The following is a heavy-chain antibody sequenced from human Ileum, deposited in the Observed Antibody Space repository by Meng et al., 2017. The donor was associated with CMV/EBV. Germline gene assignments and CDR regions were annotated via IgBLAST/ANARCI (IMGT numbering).Heavy chain of an antibody. Sequence: GESLKISCAASEVPFSTHTLNWVRQAPGKGLEWVSSISSSNTYIYYADSVKGRFTISRDNAKNSLYLQMNSLRAEDTALYYCARDDAQYYYDSSGSLDYWGQGTLVTVSS. V-gene: IGHV3-21*01. J-gene: IGHJ4*02. CDR3: ARDDAQYYYDSSGSLDY. CDR2: ISSSNTYI. D-gene: IGHD3-22*01. CDR1: EVPFSTHT.